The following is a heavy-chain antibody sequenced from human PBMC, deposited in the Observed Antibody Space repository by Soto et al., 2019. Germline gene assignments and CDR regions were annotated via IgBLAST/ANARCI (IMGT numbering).Heavy chain of an antibody. J-gene: IGHJ5*02. CDR2: IYYSGST. CDR3: ARRLFDDFWSGYAGWFDP. CDR1: GGSISSSSYY. Sequence: QLQLQESGPGLVKPSETLSLTCTVSGGSISSSSYYWGWIRQPPGKGLEWIGSIYYSGSTYYNPSLQSRVTISVDTSKNQFSLKLSSVTAADTAVYYCARRLFDDFWSGYAGWFDPWGQGTLVTVSS. D-gene: IGHD3-3*01. V-gene: IGHV4-39*01.